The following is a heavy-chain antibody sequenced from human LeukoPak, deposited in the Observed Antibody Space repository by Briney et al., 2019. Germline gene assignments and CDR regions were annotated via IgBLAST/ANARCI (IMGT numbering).Heavy chain of an antibody. Sequence: SQTLSLTCAISGDSVSSNSAAWNWIRQSPSRGLEWLGRTYYRSKWYNDYAVSVKSRITINPDTSKNQFSLQLNSVTPEDTAVYYCARVDRNPTVTEGWFDPWGQGTLVTVSS. CDR2: TYYRSKWYN. CDR3: ARVDRNPTVTEGWFDP. J-gene: IGHJ5*02. CDR1: GDSVSSNSAA. V-gene: IGHV6-1*01. D-gene: IGHD4-17*01.